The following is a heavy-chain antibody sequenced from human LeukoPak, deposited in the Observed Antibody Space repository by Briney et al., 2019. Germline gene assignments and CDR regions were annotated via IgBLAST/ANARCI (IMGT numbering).Heavy chain of an antibody. CDR1: ADSFSSHY. Sequence: SETLSLTCAVSADSFSSHYWTWLRQPPGKGLEWIGYISYIGSTNYNPPLKSRVTISMDTSKNQFSLKLSSVTAADTAVYYCARDLVTVTKGFDIWGQGAMVTVSS. CDR2: ISYIGST. V-gene: IGHV4-59*11. J-gene: IGHJ3*02. D-gene: IGHD4-17*01. CDR3: ARDLVTVTKGFDI.